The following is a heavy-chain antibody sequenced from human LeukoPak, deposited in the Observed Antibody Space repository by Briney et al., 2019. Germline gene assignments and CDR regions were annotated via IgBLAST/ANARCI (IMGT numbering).Heavy chain of an antibody. V-gene: IGHV1-69*13. CDR3: ARDIGLTGDAFDI. CDR1: GGTFSSYA. CDR2: IIPIFGTA. J-gene: IGHJ3*02. D-gene: IGHD7-27*01. Sequence: GASVKVSCKASGGTFSSYAISWVRQAPGQGLEWMGGIIPIFGTANYAQKFQGRVTITADESTSTAYMELSSLRSEDTAVYYCARDIGLTGDAFDIWGQGTMVTVSS.